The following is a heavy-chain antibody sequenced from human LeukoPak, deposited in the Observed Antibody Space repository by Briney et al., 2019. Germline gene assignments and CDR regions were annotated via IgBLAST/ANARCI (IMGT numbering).Heavy chain of an antibody. CDR1: GGTFSSYA. V-gene: IGHV1-69*13. Sequence: SVKVSCKASGGTFSSYAISWVRQAPGQGLEWMGGIIPIFGTANYAQKFQGRVTITADESTSTAYMELSSLRSEDTAVYYCAREKETTYYYDSSGYHDAFDIWGQGTMVTVSS. J-gene: IGHJ3*02. CDR3: AREKETTYYYDSSGYHDAFDI. D-gene: IGHD3-22*01. CDR2: IIPIFGTA.